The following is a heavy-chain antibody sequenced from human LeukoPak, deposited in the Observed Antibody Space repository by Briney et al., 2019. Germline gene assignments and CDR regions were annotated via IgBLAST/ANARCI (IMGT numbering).Heavy chain of an antibody. J-gene: IGHJ3*02. CDR3: ARVVIRWQSFDI. V-gene: IGHV1-2*02. D-gene: IGHD4-23*01. CDR2: INPNSGGT. CDR1: GYTFTNYA. Sequence: ASVTVSCKASGYTFTNYAMHWVRQAPGQRLEWMGWINPNSGGTNYAQKFQGRVTMTRDTSISTAYMELSRLRSDDTAVYYCARVVIRWQSFDIWGQGTLVTVSS.